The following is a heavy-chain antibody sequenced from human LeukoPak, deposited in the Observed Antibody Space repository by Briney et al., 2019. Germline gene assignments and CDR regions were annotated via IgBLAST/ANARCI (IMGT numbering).Heavy chain of an antibody. CDR3: AKGAYDYIEIAYFDY. J-gene: IGHJ4*02. CDR2: IIGSSGTI. D-gene: IGHD5-12*01. Sequence: GGSLRLSCVASGFSLNNYAMNWLRQAPGKGLEGVSLIIGSSGTIFYADSVKIRFTISREKSKSALYLQMKSLRDEDTAVYYYAKGAYDYIEIAYFDYWGQRSLVTVSS. V-gene: IGHV3-23*01. CDR1: GFSLNNYA.